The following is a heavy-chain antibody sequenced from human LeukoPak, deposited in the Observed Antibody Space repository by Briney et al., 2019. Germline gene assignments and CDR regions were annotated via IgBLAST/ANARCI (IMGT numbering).Heavy chain of an antibody. D-gene: IGHD3-22*01. CDR2: IYYSGST. CDR1: GGSISSSSYY. J-gene: IGHJ4*02. Sequence: SETLSLTCTVSGGSISSSSYYWGWIRQPPGKGLEWIGSIYYSGSTYYNPSLKSRVTISVDTSKNQFSLKLSSVTAADTAVYYCARPPYYHDSSGSLWGQGTLVTVSS. CDR3: ARPPYYHDSSGSL. V-gene: IGHV4-39*01.